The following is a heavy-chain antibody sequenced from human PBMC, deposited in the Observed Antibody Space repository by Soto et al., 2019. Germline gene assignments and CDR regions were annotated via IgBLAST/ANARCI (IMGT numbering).Heavy chain of an antibody. Sequence: SETLSLTCSVSGASISSRDYYWGWIRQTPGKGLEWIGNIDYNGVTYYNPSLKSRVTVSKDPSKNQFSLKVASVTAADTAIYYCGRVMIGTSRQTDSDYWGQGTQVTVSS. CDR1: GASISSRDYY. J-gene: IGHJ4*02. V-gene: IGHV4-39*01. CDR3: GRVMIGTSRQTDSDY. CDR2: IDYNGVT. D-gene: IGHD2-2*01.